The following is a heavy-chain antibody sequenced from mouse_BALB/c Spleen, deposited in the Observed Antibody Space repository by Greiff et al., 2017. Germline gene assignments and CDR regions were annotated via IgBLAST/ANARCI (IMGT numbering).Heavy chain of an antibody. J-gene: IGHJ3*01. D-gene: IGHD2-1*01. CDR2: IRLKSNNYAT. CDR3: TSYYGSFAY. V-gene: IGHV6-6*02. CDR1: GFTFSNYW. Sequence: EVKVVESGGGLVQPGGSMKLSCVASGFTFSNYWMNWVRQSPEKGLEWVAEIRLKSNNYATHYAESVKGRFTISRDDSKSSVYLQMNNLRAEDTGIYYCTSYYGSFAYWGQGTLVTVSA.